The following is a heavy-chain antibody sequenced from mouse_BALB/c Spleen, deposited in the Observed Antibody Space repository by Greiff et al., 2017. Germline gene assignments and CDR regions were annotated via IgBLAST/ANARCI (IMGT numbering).Heavy chain of an antibody. V-gene: IGHV5-17*02. CDR2: ISSGSSTI. CDR1: GFTFSSFG. J-gene: IGHJ1*01. CDR3: ARGLRSYFDV. Sequence: DVKLVESGGGLVQPGGSRKLSCAASGFTFSSFGMHWVRQAPEKGLEWVAYISSGSSTIYYADTVKGRFTISRDNPKNTLFLQMTSLRSEDTAMYYCARGLRSYFDVWGAGTTVTVSS. D-gene: IGHD1-1*01.